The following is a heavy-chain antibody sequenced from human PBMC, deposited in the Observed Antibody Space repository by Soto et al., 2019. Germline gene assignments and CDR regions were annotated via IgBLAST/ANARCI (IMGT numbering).Heavy chain of an antibody. Sequence: TGGSLRLSCAASGFTFSSYGMHWVRQAPGKGLEWVAVISYDGSNKYYADSVKGRFTISRDNSKNTLYLQMNSLRAEDTAVYYCAKDLEDIVVVPAARDNWFDPWGQGTLVTVSS. V-gene: IGHV3-30*18. D-gene: IGHD2-2*01. CDR3: AKDLEDIVVVPAARDNWFDP. CDR1: GFTFSSYG. CDR2: ISYDGSNK. J-gene: IGHJ5*02.